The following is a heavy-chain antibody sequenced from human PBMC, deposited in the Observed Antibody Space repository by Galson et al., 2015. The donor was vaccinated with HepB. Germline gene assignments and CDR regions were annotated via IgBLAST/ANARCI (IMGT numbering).Heavy chain of an antibody. J-gene: IGHJ4*02. CDR2: FDPEDGEI. CDR1: GYTLTELS. D-gene: IGHD5-18*01. Sequence: SVKVSCKVSGYTLTELSMHWVRQAPGKGLEWMGGFDPEDGEIIYAQKFQGRVTMTEDTSTDTAYMELSSLGSEDTAVYYCATEGLRGYSYGYAFFIDYWGQGTLVTVSS. V-gene: IGHV1-24*01. CDR3: ATEGLRGYSYGYAFFIDY.